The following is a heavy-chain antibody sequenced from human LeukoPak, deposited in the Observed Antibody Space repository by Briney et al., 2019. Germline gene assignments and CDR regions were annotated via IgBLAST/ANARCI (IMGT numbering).Heavy chain of an antibody. CDR3: ARTPTYYGSGSSFEPLYYFDY. CDR1: GGSFSGYY. J-gene: IGHJ4*02. CDR2: INHSGST. V-gene: IGHV4-34*01. Sequence: SGTLSLTCAVYGGSFSGYYWSWIRQPPGKGLEWIGEINHSGSTNYNPSLKSRVTISVDTSKNQFSLKLSSVTAADTAVYYCARTPTYYGSGSSFEPLYYFDYWGQGTLVTVSS. D-gene: IGHD3-10*01.